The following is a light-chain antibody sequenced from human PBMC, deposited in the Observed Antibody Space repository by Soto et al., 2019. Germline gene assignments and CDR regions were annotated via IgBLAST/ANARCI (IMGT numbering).Light chain of an antibody. J-gene: IGKJ5*01. CDR3: QQYGTSRVT. V-gene: IGKV3-20*01. Sequence: EIMLTPSTGTLSLSPGERVTLSCMASQSVTNSYLAWYQQKPGQAPRLLIFGASTRATGIPERFSGSGSGTDFTLTISRLEPEDFAVYYCQQYGTSRVTFGQGTRLEI. CDR1: QSVTNSY. CDR2: GAS.